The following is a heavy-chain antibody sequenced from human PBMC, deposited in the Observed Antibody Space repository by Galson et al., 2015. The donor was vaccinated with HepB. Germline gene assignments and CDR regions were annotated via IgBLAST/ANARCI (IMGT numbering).Heavy chain of an antibody. CDR2: IIPILGIA. CDR1: GGTFSSYA. D-gene: IGHD5-18*01. J-gene: IGHJ4*02. CDR3: AIRPRGYSYGETFDY. Sequence: SVKVSCKASGGTFSSYAISWVRQAPGQGLEWMGRIIPILGIANYAQKFQGRVTITADKSTSTAYMELSSLRSEDTAVYYCAIRPRGYSYGETFDYWGQGTLVTVSS. V-gene: IGHV1-69*04.